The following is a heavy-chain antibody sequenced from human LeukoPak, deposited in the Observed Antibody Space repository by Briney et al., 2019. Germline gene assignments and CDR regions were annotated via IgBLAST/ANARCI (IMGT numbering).Heavy chain of an antibody. J-gene: IGHJ6*03. CDR1: GYTFTSYY. CDR3: ARDGDTAIALRMGYMDV. Sequence: ASVKVSCKASGYTFTSYYMHWVRQAPGQGLEWMGIINPSGGSTSYAQKFQGRVTMTRDMPTSTVYMELSSLRSEDTAVYYCARDGDTAIALRMGYMDVWGKGTTVAVCS. CDR2: INPSGGST. D-gene: IGHD5-18*01. V-gene: IGHV1-46*01.